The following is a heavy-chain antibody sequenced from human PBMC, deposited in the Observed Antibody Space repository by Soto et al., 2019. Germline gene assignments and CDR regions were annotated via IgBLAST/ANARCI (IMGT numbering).Heavy chain of an antibody. CDR3: STGSPFTGNVFDY. V-gene: IGHV3-15*05. J-gene: IGHJ4*02. CDR2: IKSKSAGETT. Sequence: EVQLVESGGGLVKPGGSLRLSCAASGFSFRTTWMAWVRQAPGKGLEWVGRIKSKSAGETTDYADPVKGRFTISRDYFTDTLYLPMDSLQTGDTAVYYCSTGSPFTGNVFDYWGQGTLVTVSS. D-gene: IGHD3-9*01. CDR1: GFSFRTTW.